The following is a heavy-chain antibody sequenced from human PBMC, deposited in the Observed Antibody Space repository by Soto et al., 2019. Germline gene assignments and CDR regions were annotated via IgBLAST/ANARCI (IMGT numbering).Heavy chain of an antibody. V-gene: IGHV3-30*03. CDR1: GFTFSSYG. CDR2: ISYDGSNK. J-gene: IGHJ3*02. Sequence: GSLRLSCAASGFTFSSYGMHWVRQAPGKGLEWVAVISYDGSNKYYADSVKGRFTISRDNSKNTLYLQMNSLRAEDTAVYYCAYVNRWALLSSAFHTWEQAPTVNVSS. D-gene: IGHD1-26*01. CDR3: AYVNRWALLSSAFHT.